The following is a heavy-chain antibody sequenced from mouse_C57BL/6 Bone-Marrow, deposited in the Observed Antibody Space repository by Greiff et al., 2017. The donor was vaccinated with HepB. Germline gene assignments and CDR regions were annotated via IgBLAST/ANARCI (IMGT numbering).Heavy chain of an antibody. J-gene: IGHJ3*01. CDR2: ISSGGSYT. D-gene: IGHD2-4*01. Sequence: EVTLMESGGDLVKPGGSLKLSCAVSGFTFSSYGMSWVRQTPHKRLVWVATISSGGSYTYYPDSVKGRFANFRDNAKNTLYLQMSSMKTEDIAMYEWARQDCYDYDGAWFAYWGKGTLVTVSA. CDR3: ARQDCYDYDGAWFAY. CDR1: GFTFSSYG. V-gene: IGHV5-6*01.